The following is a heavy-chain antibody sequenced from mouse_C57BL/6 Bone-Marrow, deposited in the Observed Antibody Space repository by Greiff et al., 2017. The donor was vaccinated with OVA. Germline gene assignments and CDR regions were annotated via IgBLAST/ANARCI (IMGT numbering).Heavy chain of an antibody. J-gene: IGHJ2*01. Sequence: EVMLVESGEGLVKPGGSLKLSCAASGFTFSSYAMSWVRQTPEKTLEWVAYISSGGDYIYYADTVKGRFTISRDNARNTLYLQMSSLKSEDTAMYYCTRAGVVARKVYFDYWGQGTTLTVSS. V-gene: IGHV5-9-1*02. D-gene: IGHD1-1*01. CDR3: TRAGVVARKVYFDY. CDR1: GFTFSSYA. CDR2: ISSGGDYI.